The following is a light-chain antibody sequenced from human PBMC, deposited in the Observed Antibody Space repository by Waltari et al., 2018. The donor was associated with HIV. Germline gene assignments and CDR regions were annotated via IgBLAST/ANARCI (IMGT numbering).Light chain of an antibody. CDR2: EVR. V-gene: IGLV2-14*01. Sequence: QSALTQPASVSGSLGQSITISCPGTSSDVGGNNYVSWYQQHPGTAPKLIIDEVRNRPSGVSNHFSGSKSGNTASLTISGLQAEDEADYYCSSYTSSRTVVFGGGTKLTVL. J-gene: IGLJ2*01. CDR3: SSYTSSRTVV. CDR1: SSDVGGNNY.